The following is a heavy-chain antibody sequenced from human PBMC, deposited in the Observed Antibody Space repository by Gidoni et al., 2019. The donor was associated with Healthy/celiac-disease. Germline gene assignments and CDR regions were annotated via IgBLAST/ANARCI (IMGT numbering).Heavy chain of an antibody. CDR1: GFTFSSYS. D-gene: IGHD3-16*01. Sequence: EVQLVESGGGLVKPGGSLRLSCAASGFTFSSYSMNWVRQAPGKGLEWVSSISSSSSYIYYADSVKGRFTISRDNAKNSLYLQMNSLRAEDTAVYYCARDFWGSSHIWDYWGQGTLVTVSS. V-gene: IGHV3-21*01. J-gene: IGHJ4*02. CDR2: ISSSSSYI. CDR3: ARDFWGSSHIWDY.